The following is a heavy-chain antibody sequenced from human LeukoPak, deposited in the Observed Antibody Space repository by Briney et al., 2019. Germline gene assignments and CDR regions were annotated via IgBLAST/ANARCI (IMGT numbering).Heavy chain of an antibody. CDR1: GGTFSSYA. V-gene: IGHV1-69*05. CDR3: ARDCSGGMTGVDY. Sequence: SVKVSCKASGGTFSSYAISWVRQAPGQGLEWMGGIIPIFGTANYAQKFQGRVTMTRDMSTSTVYMELSSLRSEDTAVYYCARDCSGGMTGVDYWGQGTLVTVSS. D-gene: IGHD2-15*01. CDR2: IIPIFGTA. J-gene: IGHJ4*02.